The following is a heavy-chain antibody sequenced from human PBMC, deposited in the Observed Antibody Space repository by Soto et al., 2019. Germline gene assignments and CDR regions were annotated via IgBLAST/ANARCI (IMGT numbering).Heavy chain of an antibody. V-gene: IGHV3-23*01. CDR3: AQTTPSIHWFDP. D-gene: IGHD1-1*01. Sequence: EVQLLESGGGLIQPGGSLRLSCAASGFTFSSYAMSWVRQAPGKGLEWVSAISAGGGNTYYRDSVKGRFTISRDISKNTLYLQMNSLRAEDTAVYFCAQTTPSIHWFDPWGQGTLVTVSS. J-gene: IGHJ5*02. CDR1: GFTFSSYA. CDR2: ISAGGGNT.